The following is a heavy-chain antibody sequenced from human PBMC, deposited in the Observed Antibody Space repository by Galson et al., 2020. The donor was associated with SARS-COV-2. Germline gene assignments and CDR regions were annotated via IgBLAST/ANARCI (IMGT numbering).Heavy chain of an antibody. CDR3: AHHPCTAVAALYFDY. V-gene: IGHV2-5*02. CDR1: GFSLSTSGVG. Sequence: SGPTLVKPTQTLTLTCTFSGFSLSTSGVGVGWIRQPPGKALEWLALIYWDDDKRYSPSLKSRLTITKDTSKNQVVLTMTNMDPVDTATYYCAHHPCTAVAALYFDYWGQGTLVTVSS. CDR2: IYWDDDK. D-gene: IGHD5-18*01. J-gene: IGHJ4*02.